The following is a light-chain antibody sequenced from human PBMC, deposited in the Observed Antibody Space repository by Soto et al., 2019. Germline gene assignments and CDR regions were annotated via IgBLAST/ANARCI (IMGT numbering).Light chain of an antibody. V-gene: IGKV3-11*01. CDR3: QQYMSYS. Sequence: EIVLTQSPGTLSLSPGERATLSCRASRSVTTFLAWYQQRPGQAPRLLISDASNRATGIPARFSGSGSGTEFTLTISSLQPDDFATYYCQQYMSYSFGQGTKVDIK. CDR2: DAS. J-gene: IGKJ1*01. CDR1: RSVTTF.